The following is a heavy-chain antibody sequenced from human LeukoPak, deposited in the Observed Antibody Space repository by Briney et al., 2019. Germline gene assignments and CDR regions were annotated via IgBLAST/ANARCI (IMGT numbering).Heavy chain of an antibody. CDR3: ARDSSGSSPFDY. J-gene: IGHJ4*02. Sequence: ASVKVSCKASGYTFTSDYIHWVRQAPGQGLEWMGWINPNSGGTNYAQKFQGRVTMTRDTSISTAYMELSRLRSDDTAVYYCARDSSGSSPFDYWGQGTLVTVSS. CDR1: GYTFTSDY. V-gene: IGHV1-2*02. D-gene: IGHD1-26*01. CDR2: INPNSGGT.